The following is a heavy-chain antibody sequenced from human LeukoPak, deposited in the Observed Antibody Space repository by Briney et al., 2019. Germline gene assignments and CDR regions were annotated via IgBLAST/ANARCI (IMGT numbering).Heavy chain of an antibody. CDR3: ARALYVEMATPYYYYMDV. D-gene: IGHD5-24*01. CDR1: GYTFTGYY. V-gene: IGHV1-2*02. CDR2: INPNSGGT. Sequence: GASVNVSCKASGYTFTGYYMHWVRQAPGQGLEWMGWINPNSGGTNYAQKFQGRVTMTRDTSISTAYMELSRLRSDDTAVYYCARALYVEMATPYYYYMDVWGKGTTVTVSS. J-gene: IGHJ6*03.